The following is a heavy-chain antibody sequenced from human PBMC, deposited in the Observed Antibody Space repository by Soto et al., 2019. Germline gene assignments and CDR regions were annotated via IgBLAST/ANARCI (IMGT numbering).Heavy chain of an antibody. V-gene: IGHV3-30*03. CDR2: ISYDGSNK. D-gene: IGHD6-19*01. CDR1: GFTFSSYG. Sequence: GWSLRLSCAASGFTFSSYGMHWVRQAPGKGLEWLAVISYDGSNKYYVDSVEGRVTISRDNSKNTLYLQMNSLKASDTAMYYCARSGDSSGWFAGGNWFDPWGQGTLVTASS. J-gene: IGHJ5*02. CDR3: ARSGDSSGWFAGGNWFDP.